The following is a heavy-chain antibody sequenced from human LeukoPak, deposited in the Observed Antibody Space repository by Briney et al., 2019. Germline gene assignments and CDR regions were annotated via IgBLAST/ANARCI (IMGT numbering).Heavy chain of an antibody. V-gene: IGHV3-23*01. Sequence: GGSLRLSCAASGFTFRTYDMSWVRQPPRKGLEWVSTLACLDSSCTEYYSDSVKGRFSISRDKSRSTLSLQLNSLRVEDTAMYYCVRDSEGSFDSWGQGTLVSV. CDR2: CLDSSCTE. J-gene: IGHJ4*02. CDR3: VRDSEGSFDS. CDR1: GFTFRTYD. D-gene: IGHD3/OR15-3a*01.